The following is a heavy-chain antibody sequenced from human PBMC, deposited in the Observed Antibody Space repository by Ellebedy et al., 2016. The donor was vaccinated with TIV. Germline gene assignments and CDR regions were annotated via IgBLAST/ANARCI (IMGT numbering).Heavy chain of an antibody. CDR2: IYPGDSDT. Sequence: PGGSLRLSCKGSGYSFTGYWIGWVRQMPGKGLEWMGIIYPGDSDTRYSPSFQGQVTISADKSISTAYLQWSSLKASDTAVYYCARHSYSTNWHVGFQYWGQGTLVTVSS. J-gene: IGHJ1*01. D-gene: IGHD6-13*01. CDR1: GYSFTGYW. V-gene: IGHV5-51*01. CDR3: ARHSYSTNWHVGFQY.